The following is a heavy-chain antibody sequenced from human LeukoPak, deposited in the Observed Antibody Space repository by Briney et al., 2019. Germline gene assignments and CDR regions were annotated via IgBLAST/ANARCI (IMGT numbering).Heavy chain of an antibody. V-gene: IGHV4-34*01. CDR2: INHNGST. J-gene: IGHJ6*02. D-gene: IGHD2-8*01. CDR1: GGSFSGYY. Sequence: SETLSLTCAVYGGSFSGYYWSWIRQPPGNGLEWIGEINHNGSTNYNPSLKSRVTISVDTSKNQFSLKLSSVTAADTAVYYCARGRCTNGVCYTRGYYHGMDVWGQGTTVTVSS. CDR3: ARGRCTNGVCYTRGYYHGMDV.